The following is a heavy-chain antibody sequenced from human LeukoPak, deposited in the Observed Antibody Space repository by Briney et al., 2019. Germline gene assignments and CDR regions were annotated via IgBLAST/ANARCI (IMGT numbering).Heavy chain of an antibody. D-gene: IGHD1-26*01. CDR3: ARDLLGWELHYFDY. V-gene: IGHV3-30-3*01. J-gene: IGHJ4*02. CDR1: AFTFSTYA. Sequence: GGSLRLSCAASAFTFSTYAMHWVRQAPGKGLEWVAVISYDGSNKYYADSVKGRFTISRDNAKNSLYLQMNSLRAEDTAVYYCARDLLGWELHYFDYWGQGTLVTVSS. CDR2: ISYDGSNK.